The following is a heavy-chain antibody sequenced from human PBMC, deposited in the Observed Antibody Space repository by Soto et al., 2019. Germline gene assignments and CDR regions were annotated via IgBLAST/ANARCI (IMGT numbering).Heavy chain of an antibody. CDR1: GFTFNHYA. V-gene: IGHV3-23*01. CDR2: ISGSGDST. CDR3: AKENIVVVTSGDFDN. J-gene: IGHJ4*02. Sequence: GGSLRLSCTASGFTFNHYAISWVRQAPGKGLEWVSAISGSGDSTYYADSVKGRFTISRDNSKNTLYLQMSSLRAEDTALYYCAKENIVVVTSGDFDNWGQGTLVTVSS. D-gene: IGHD2-21*02.